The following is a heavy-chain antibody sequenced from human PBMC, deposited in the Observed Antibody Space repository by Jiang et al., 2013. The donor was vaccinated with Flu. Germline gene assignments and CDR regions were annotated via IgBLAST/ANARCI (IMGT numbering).Heavy chain of an antibody. Sequence: STYSMNWVRQAPGKGLEWVSYISSNSGTIYYADSVKGRFTISRDNAKNSLYLQMNSLRDEDTAVYFCARVRFCSGGSCYVLFDFWGQGTLVTVSS. D-gene: IGHD2-15*01. CDR2: ISSNSGTI. CDR1: STYS. CDR3: ARVRFCSGGSCYVLFDF. V-gene: IGHV3-48*02. J-gene: IGHJ4*02.